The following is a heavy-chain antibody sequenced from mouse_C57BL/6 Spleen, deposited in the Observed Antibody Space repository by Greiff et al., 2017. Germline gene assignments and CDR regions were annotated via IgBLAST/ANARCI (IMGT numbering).Heavy chain of an antibody. Sequence: VQLQQPGAELVKPGASVTMSCKASGYTFTSYWITWVKQRPGQGLEWIGDIYPGSGSTNYNEKFKSKATLTVDTSSSTAYMQLSSLTSEDSAVYYCARGGYYYGSSYEFAYWGQGTLVTVSA. CDR1: GYTFTSYW. CDR2: IYPGSGST. CDR3: ARGGYYYGSSYEFAY. V-gene: IGHV1-55*01. D-gene: IGHD1-1*01. J-gene: IGHJ3*01.